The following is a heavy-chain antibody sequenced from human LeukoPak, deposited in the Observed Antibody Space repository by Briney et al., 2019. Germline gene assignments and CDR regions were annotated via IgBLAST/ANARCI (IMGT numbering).Heavy chain of an antibody. D-gene: IGHD2-2*01. CDR3: AKGRGGRQYSSTSCFDY. V-gene: IGHV3-30*02. CDR1: GFTFSNAW. Sequence: GGSLRLSCAASGFTFSNAWMSWVRQAPGKGLEWVAFIRYDGSNKYYADSVKGRFTISRDNSKNTLYLQMNSLRAEDTAVYYCAKGRGGRQYSSTSCFDYWGQGTLVTVSS. J-gene: IGHJ4*02. CDR2: IRYDGSNK.